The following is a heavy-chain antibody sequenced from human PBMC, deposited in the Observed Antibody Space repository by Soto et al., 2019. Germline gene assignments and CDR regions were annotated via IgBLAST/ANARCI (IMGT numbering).Heavy chain of an antibody. V-gene: IGHV3-73*01. CDR3: APPFTVTTTPH. Sequence: EVQLVESGGGLVQPGESLKLSCAASGFTFSGGGMHWVRQASGKGPEWLGRVRNKANNYATTYDASVKGRFTISRDDSKSTANRHMNSLRTEGTGVYCCAPPFTVTTTPHRGQGRTLSDSS. D-gene: IGHD4-17*01. J-gene: IGHJ6*02. CDR1: GFTFSGGG. CDR2: VRNKANNYAT.